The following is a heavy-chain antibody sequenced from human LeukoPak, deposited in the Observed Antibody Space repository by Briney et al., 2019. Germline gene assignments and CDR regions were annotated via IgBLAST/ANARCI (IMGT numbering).Heavy chain of an antibody. J-gene: IGHJ4*02. D-gene: IGHD3-9*01. CDR1: GDSITGYY. Sequence: PSETLSLTCSVSGDSITGYYWGWIRQPPGKGLEWIGNIYYTGNTYYNSSLKSRVTISVKTSKNQFSLKLRSVTAADTAVYYCARVTGYTIEDYFDYWGQGTLVTVSS. CDR3: ARVTGYTIEDYFDY. V-gene: IGHV4-39*07. CDR2: IYYTGNT.